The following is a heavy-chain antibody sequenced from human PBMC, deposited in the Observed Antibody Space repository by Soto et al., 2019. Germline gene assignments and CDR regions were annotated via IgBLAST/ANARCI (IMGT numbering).Heavy chain of an antibody. J-gene: IGHJ4*02. D-gene: IGHD4-17*01. Sequence: ASVKVSCKVSGYTLTELSMHWVRQAPGKGLEWMGGFDPEDGETIYAQKFQGSVTMTEDTSTDTAYMELSSLRSEDTAVYYCATRAIRGTPTVTLVLDYWGQGTLVTVSS. CDR1: GYTLTELS. CDR2: FDPEDGET. V-gene: IGHV1-24*01. CDR3: ATRAIRGTPTVTLVLDY.